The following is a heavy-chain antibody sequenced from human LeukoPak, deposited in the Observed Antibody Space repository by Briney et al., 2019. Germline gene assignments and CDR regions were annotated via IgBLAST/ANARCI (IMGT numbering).Heavy chain of an antibody. Sequence: GGSLRLSCAASGFTVSSNYMSWVRQAPGKGLEWVSVIYSGGSTYYADSVKGRFTISRDNSKNTLYLQMNSLRAEDTAVYYCAKDGAFVYSSSSGWFDPWGQGTLVTVSS. J-gene: IGHJ5*02. V-gene: IGHV3-53*01. CDR1: GFTVSSNY. CDR3: AKDGAFVYSSSSGWFDP. D-gene: IGHD6-6*01. CDR2: IYSGGST.